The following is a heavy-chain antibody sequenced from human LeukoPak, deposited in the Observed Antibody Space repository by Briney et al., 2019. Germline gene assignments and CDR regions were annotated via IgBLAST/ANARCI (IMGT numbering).Heavy chain of an antibody. V-gene: IGHV3-13*01. Sequence: GGSLRLSCEVSGFTFDNNDMHWVRQRTGKGLEWVSAIGSAGYTYYADSVRGRFTITRDNAKQSLYLQMNSLRVEDTAVYHCVRQPDSARYGFDYWGRGTQVTVSS. CDR1: GFTFDNND. D-gene: IGHD1-14*01. CDR3: VRQPDSARYGFDY. J-gene: IGHJ4*02. CDR2: IGSAGYT.